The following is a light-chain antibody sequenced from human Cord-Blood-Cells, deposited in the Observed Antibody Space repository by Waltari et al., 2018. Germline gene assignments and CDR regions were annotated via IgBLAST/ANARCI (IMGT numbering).Light chain of an antibody. J-gene: IGKJ2*01. CDR2: AAS. CDR1: QSISSY. CDR3: QQAYSTPYT. V-gene: IGKV1-39*01. Sequence: DIQMTQYTSSLFAYVGDRVTINCRASQSISSYLNWYQQKPEKSPKHLNYAASSLQSGVPSRFRGNGSRTDFTLTISSLQPVDFATYYCQQAYSTPYTFGQGTKLGIK.